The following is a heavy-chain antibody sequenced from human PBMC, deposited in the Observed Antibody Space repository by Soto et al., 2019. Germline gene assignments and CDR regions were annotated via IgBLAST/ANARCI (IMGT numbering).Heavy chain of an antibody. CDR2: IYHSGST. D-gene: IGHD3-3*01. J-gene: IGHJ6*02. Sequence: WETLSLTCAVSGGSLSSSNWWSWVRQPPGKGLEWIGEIYHSGSTNYNPSLKSRVTISVDKSKNQFSLKLSSVTAADTAVYYCARGVLRFLEWLPRSNYYYYGMDVWGQVTTVTVSS. CDR3: ARGVLRFLEWLPRSNYYYYGMDV. CDR1: GGSLSSSNW. V-gene: IGHV4-4*02.